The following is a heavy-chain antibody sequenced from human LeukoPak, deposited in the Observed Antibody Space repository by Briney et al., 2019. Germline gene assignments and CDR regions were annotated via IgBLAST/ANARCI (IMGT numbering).Heavy chain of an antibody. D-gene: IGHD7-27*01. Sequence: PGGSLRLSCAASGVTFSNYYMNWVRQAPGKGLEWISSISGTSTYIFYADSMKGRFTVSRDNAKNLLFVEMNSRRAEDTAVYYCGRAGDYWGQGTLVTVSS. V-gene: IGHV3-21*06. CDR1: GVTFSNYY. J-gene: IGHJ4*02. CDR3: GRAGDY. CDR2: ISGTSTYI.